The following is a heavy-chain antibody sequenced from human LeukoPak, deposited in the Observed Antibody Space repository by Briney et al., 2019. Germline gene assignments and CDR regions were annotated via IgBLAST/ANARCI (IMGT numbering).Heavy chain of an antibody. V-gene: IGHV3-66*01. CDR2: IYSGGST. J-gene: IGHJ5*02. D-gene: IGHD6-13*01. Sequence: GGSLRLSRAASGFTVSSNYMSWVRQAPGKGLEWVSVIYSGGSTYYADSVKGRFTISRDNSKNTLYLQMNSLRAEDTAVYYCAGLEGSSWYVKWFDPWGQGTLVTVSS. CDR3: AGLEGSSWYVKWFDP. CDR1: GFTVSSNY.